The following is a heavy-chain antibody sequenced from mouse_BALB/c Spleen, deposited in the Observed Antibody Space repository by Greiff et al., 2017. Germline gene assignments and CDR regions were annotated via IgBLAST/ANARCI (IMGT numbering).Heavy chain of an antibody. Sequence: VQLQQSGAELVRPGTSVKISCKASGYTFTNYWLGWVKQRPGHGLEWIGDIYPGGGYTNYNEKFKGKATLTADTSSSTAYMQLSSLTSEDSAVYFCVRWDHDGYYVGFAYWGQGTLVTVSA. CDR1: GYTFTNYW. CDR3: VRWDHDGYYVGFAY. J-gene: IGHJ3*01. V-gene: IGHV1-63*02. D-gene: IGHD2-3*01. CDR2: IYPGGGYT.